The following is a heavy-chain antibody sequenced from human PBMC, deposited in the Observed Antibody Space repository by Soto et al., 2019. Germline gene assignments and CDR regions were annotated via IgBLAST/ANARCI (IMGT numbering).Heavy chain of an antibody. Sequence: EVQLVESGGGLVQPGGSLRLSCAASGFTVSSNYMSWVRQAPGKGLEWVSVIYSGGSTYYADSVKGRFTISRDNSKNTVYLQMNSLRAEDTAVYYCARDLLGGDYFYYYGMDVWGQGTTVTVSS. CDR2: IYSGGST. CDR3: ARDLLGGDYFYYYGMDV. J-gene: IGHJ6*02. CDR1: GFTVSSNY. V-gene: IGHV3-66*01. D-gene: IGHD2-21*02.